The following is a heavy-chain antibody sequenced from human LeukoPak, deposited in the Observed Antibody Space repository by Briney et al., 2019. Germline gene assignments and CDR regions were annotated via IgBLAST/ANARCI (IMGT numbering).Heavy chain of an antibody. CDR2: TYYRSKWYN. J-gene: IGHJ3*02. D-gene: IGHD3-10*01. CDR1: GDSLSSNSAA. CDR3: ARVSITMVRGVSRAFDI. Sequence: SQTLSLTCALSGDSLSSNSAAWHWIRQSPSRGLEWLGRTYYRSKWYNDYAVSVKSRITINPDTSKNQFSLQLNSVTPEDTAVYYCARVSITMVRGVSRAFDIWGQGTMVTVSS. V-gene: IGHV6-1*01.